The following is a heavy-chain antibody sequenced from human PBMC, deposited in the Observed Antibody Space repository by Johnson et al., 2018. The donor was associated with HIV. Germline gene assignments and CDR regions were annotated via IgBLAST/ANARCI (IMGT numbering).Heavy chain of an antibody. J-gene: IGHJ3*02. D-gene: IGHD4-23*01. V-gene: IGHV3-9*01. Sequence: VQLVESGGGLVQPGRSLRLSCAASGFTFDDYAMHWVRQAPGKGLEWVSGISWNSGSIGYADSVKGRFTISRDNAKNTLYLQMNSLRAADTAVYYCARATVESAFDIWGQGTMVTVSS. CDR3: ARATVESAFDI. CDR2: ISWNSGSI. CDR1: GFTFDDYA.